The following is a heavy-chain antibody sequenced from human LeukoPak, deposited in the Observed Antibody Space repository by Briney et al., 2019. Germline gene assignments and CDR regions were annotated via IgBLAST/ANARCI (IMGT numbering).Heavy chain of an antibody. D-gene: IGHD2-2*02. CDR3: ATTLSKYCSSTSCYSSRGYYYYGMDV. J-gene: IGHJ6*02. V-gene: IGHV4-34*01. CDR1: GGSFSGYY. Sequence: PSETLSLTCAVYGGSFSGYYWSWIRQPPGKGLEWIGEINHSGSTNYNPSLKSRVTISVDTSKNQFSLKLISVTAADTAVYYCATTLSKYCSSTSCYSSRGYYYYGMDVWGQGTTVTVSS. CDR2: INHSGST.